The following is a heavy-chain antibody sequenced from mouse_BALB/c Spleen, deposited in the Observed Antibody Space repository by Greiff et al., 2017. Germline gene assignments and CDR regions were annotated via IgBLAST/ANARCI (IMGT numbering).Heavy chain of an antibody. J-gene: IGHJ4*01. Sequence: EVHLVESGGGLVQPGGSLKLSCAASGFTFSSYGMSWVRQTPDKRLELVATINSNGGSTYYPDSVKGRFTISRDNAKNTLYLQMSSLKSEDTAMYYCARGCPYTAMDYWGQGTSVTVSS. CDR3: ARGCPYTAMDY. CDR1: GFTFSSYG. V-gene: IGHV5-6-3*01. CDR2: INSNGGST. D-gene: IGHD2-10*01.